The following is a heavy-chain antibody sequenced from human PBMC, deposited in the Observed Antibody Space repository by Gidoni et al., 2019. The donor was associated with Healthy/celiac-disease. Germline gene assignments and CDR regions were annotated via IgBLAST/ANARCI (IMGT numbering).Heavy chain of an antibody. CDR1: GGSISSGGYY. Sequence: QVQLQESGPGLVKPSQTLSLTCTVSGGSISSGGYYWSWIRPHPGKGLEWIGYIYYSGSTYYNPSLKSRVTISVDTSKNQFSLKLSSVTAADTAVYYCARTPQGFDYGDYYWYFDLWGRGTLVTVSS. CDR3: ARTPQGFDYGDYYWYFDL. CDR2: IYYSGST. D-gene: IGHD4-17*01. V-gene: IGHV4-31*03. J-gene: IGHJ2*01.